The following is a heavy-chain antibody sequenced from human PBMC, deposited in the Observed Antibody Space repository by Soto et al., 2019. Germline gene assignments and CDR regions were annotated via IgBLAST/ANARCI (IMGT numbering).Heavy chain of an antibody. D-gene: IGHD2-15*01. J-gene: IGHJ4*02. CDR3: ANEYTGYYYDY. V-gene: IGHV3-30*18. CDR1: GFTFSGQG. Sequence: QVQLVESGGGVVQPGTSLRLSCAASGFTFSGQGMHWVRQAPGKGLEWVAGTSYDGSDKYYADSVKGRFTISRDNAVNTLYLQMNSLRTEDTALYYCANEYTGYYYDYWGQGTLVTVSS. CDR2: TSYDGSDK.